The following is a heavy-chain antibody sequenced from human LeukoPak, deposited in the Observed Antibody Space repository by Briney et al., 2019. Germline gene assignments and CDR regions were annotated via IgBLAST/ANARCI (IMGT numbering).Heavy chain of an antibody. D-gene: IGHD2-2*01. J-gene: IGHJ6*03. V-gene: IGHV4-34*01. Sequence: SETLSLTCAVYGGSFSDYYWSWIRQSPGKGLEWIGEINHSGSTYYNPSLKSRVTISVDTSKNQFSLKLSSVTAADTAVYYCARAKLGYCSSTSCPGFYYYYMDVWGKGTTVTVSS. CDR1: GGSFSDYY. CDR3: ARAKLGYCSSTSCPGFYYYYMDV. CDR2: INHSGST.